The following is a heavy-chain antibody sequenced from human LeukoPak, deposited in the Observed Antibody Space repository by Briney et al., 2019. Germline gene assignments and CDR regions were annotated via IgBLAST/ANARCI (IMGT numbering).Heavy chain of an antibody. CDR1: GFTFSSYA. Sequence: PGGSLRLSCAASGFTFSSYAMSWVRQAPGKGLEWVSAISGSGGSTYYADSVKGRFTISRGNSKNTLYLQMNSLRAEDTAVYYCAKQANYDILTGYFDYWGQGTLVTVSS. V-gene: IGHV3-23*01. J-gene: IGHJ4*02. CDR3: AKQANYDILTGYFDY. CDR2: ISGSGGST. D-gene: IGHD3-9*01.